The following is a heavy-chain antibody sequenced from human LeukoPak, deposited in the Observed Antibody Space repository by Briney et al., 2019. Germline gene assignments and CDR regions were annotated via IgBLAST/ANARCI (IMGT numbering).Heavy chain of an antibody. J-gene: IGHJ5*02. CDR3: ARYDWSFWFDP. Sequence: SETLSLTCAVYGGSFSGYYWSWIRQPPGKGLEWIGEINHSGSTNYNPSLKSRVTISVDKSKNQFSLKLSSVTAADTAVYYCARYDWSFWFDPWGQGTLVTVSS. V-gene: IGHV4-34*01. D-gene: IGHD1-1*01. CDR2: INHSGST. CDR1: GGSFSGYY.